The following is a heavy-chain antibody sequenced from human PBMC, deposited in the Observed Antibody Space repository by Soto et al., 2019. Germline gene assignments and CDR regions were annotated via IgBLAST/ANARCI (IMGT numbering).Heavy chain of an antibody. J-gene: IGHJ5*02. V-gene: IGHV1-18*04. CDR1: GYIFTDYY. Sequence: ASVKVSCKASGYIFTDYYMHWVRQAPGQELGWMGRISAYNGNTNYAQNFQGRVTITADKSTSTAYMELSSLRSEDTAVYYCARGIGEYQLLSRWFDPWGQGTLVTVSS. CDR3: ARGIGEYQLLSRWFDP. D-gene: IGHD2-2*01. CDR2: ISAYNGNT.